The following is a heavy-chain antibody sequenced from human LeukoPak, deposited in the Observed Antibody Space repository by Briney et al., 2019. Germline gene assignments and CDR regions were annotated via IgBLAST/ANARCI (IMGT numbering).Heavy chain of an antibody. V-gene: IGHV3-66*02. CDR1: GFTVSSNY. CDR2: IYSGGST. J-gene: IGHJ5*02. D-gene: IGHD6-13*01. Sequence: PGGSLRLSCAASGFTVSSNYMSWVRQAPGKGLEWVSVIYSGGSTYYTDSVKGRFTISRDNSKNTLYLQMNSLRAEDTAVYYSARSLLVLGWFDPWGQGTLVTVSS. CDR3: ARSLLVLGWFDP.